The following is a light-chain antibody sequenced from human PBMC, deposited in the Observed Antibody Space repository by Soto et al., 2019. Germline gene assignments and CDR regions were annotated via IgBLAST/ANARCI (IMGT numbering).Light chain of an antibody. CDR2: GAS. V-gene: IGKV3-20*01. CDR3: QQYGSPWT. J-gene: IGKJ1*01. Sequence: EIVLTHSPSTLSLSPGERSTLSCMAIQSVRRSYLARYQQKPGQAPRLLIYGASSRATGIPDRLSGSGSGTDFTLTINRLEPEDFAVYYCQQYGSPWTFGQGTKVDIK. CDR1: QSVRRSY.